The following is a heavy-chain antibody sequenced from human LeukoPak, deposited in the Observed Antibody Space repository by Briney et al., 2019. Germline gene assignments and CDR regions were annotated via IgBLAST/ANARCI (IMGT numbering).Heavy chain of an antibody. CDR1: GYTFTSYD. CDR3: ARTVNYYDSSGYYY. V-gene: IGHV1-8*01. Sequence: ASVTVSCKASGYTFTSYDINWVRQAPGQGLEWMGGMNPNSGNTGYAQKFQGRVTMTRNTSISTAYMELSSLRSEDTAVYYCARTVNYYDSSGYYYWGQGTLVTVSS. D-gene: IGHD3-22*01. J-gene: IGHJ4*02. CDR2: MNPNSGNT.